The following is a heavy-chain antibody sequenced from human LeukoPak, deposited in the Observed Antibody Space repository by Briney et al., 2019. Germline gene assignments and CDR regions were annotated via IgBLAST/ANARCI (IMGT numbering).Heavy chain of an antibody. Sequence: GGSLRLSCAVSGVTFTNYGMSWVRQAPGRGLEWVSSISGSGGTTYYADSVRGRFAISGDNSRKMLYLQMNSLRAEDTAVYYCAKEGSSGWRPYYFDYWGQGTLVTVSS. CDR3: AKEGSSGWRPYYFDY. CDR1: GVTFTNYG. CDR2: ISGSGGTT. D-gene: IGHD6-19*01. V-gene: IGHV3-23*01. J-gene: IGHJ4*02.